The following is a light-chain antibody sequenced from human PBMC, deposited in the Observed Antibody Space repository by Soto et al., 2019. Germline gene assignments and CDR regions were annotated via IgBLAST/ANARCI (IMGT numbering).Light chain of an antibody. Sequence: IQMTQSPLSLSASVGHRVIITCRASRDIGNDLGWYQQKPGKAPKLLIFAASTLHSGVPSRFSGSGSGTVYTHTNSSLHPEYFATYFCLQDYYLPPAFCQGT. CDR3: LQDYYLPPA. J-gene: IGKJ1*01. CDR1: RDIGND. CDR2: AAS. V-gene: IGKV1-6*01.